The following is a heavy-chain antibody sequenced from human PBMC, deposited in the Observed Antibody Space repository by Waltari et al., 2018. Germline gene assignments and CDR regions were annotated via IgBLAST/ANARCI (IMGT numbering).Heavy chain of an antibody. J-gene: IGHJ4*02. CDR1: GGSFSGYY. CDR2: INPSGST. D-gene: IGHD4-17*01. CDR3: ARGLGDYVGGDY. V-gene: IGHV4-34*01. Sequence: QVQLQQWGAGLLKPSETLSLTCAVYGGSFSGYYWSWIRQPPGKGLEWIGEINPSGSTHYTPSLKSRVTISVDTSKNQFSLKRSSVTAADTAVYYCARGLGDYVGGDYWGQGTLVTVSS.